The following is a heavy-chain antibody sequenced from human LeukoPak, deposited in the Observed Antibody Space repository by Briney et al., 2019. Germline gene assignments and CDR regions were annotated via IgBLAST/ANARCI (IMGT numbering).Heavy chain of an antibody. D-gene: IGHD4-23*01. J-gene: IGHJ6*02. CDR3: ASPRGDYDGKIGVGMDV. CDR1: GGTFSSYA. V-gene: IGHV1-69*04. Sequence: SVKVSCKASGGTFSSYAISWVRQAPGQGLEWMGRIIPILGIANYAQKFQGRVTITADKCTSTAYMELSSLRSEDTAVYYCASPRGDYDGKIGVGMDVWGQGTTVTVSS. CDR2: IIPILGIA.